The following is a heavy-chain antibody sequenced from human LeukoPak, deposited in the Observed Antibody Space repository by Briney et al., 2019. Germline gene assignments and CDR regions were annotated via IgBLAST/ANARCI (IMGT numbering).Heavy chain of an antibody. D-gene: IGHD6-6*01. Sequence: GGSLRLSCAASGFTFSSYGMHWVRQAPGKGLEWVAVIWYDGSNKYYADSVKGRFTISRDNSKNTLYLQMNSLRAEDTAVYYCARSEYSSSGDYWGQGTLVTVSS. V-gene: IGHV3-33*01. CDR3: ARSEYSSSGDY. J-gene: IGHJ4*02. CDR1: GFTFSSYG. CDR2: IWYDGSNK.